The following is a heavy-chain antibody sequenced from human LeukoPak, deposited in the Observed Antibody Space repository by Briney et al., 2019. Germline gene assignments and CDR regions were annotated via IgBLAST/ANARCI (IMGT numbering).Heavy chain of an antibody. V-gene: IGHV1-69*06. CDR3: ARVVGSAEYYFDY. D-gene: IGHD1-26*01. CDR1: GCTFSSYA. CDR2: IIPIFGTA. J-gene: IGHJ4*02. Sequence: ASVKVSCKASGCTFSSYAISWVRQAPGQGLEWMGGIIPIFGTANYAQKFQGRVTITADKPTSTAYMELSSLRSEDTAVYYCARVVGSAEYYFDYWGQGTLVTVSS.